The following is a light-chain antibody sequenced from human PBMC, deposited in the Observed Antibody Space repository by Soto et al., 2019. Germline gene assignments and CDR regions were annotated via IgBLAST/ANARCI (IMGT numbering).Light chain of an antibody. CDR2: EVN. J-gene: IGLJ2*01. V-gene: IGLV2-8*01. CDR3: SSYGGSNNLV. CDR1: SSDVGSYNL. Sequence: QSALTQPASVSGSPGQSITISCTGTSSDVGSYNLVSWYQQHPGKAPKLMIYEVNKRPSGVPDRCSGSKSGNTASLTVSGLQAEDEADYYCSSYGGSNNLVFGGGTKLTVL.